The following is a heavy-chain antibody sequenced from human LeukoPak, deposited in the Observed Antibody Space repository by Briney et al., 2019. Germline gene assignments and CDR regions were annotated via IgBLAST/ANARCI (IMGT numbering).Heavy chain of an antibody. CDR3: ARGVREMATIGRYYYYYYMDV. Sequence: SETLSLTCSVSGGSTESHYWSWFRQPPGKGLEWIGYIHYSGSTKYSPSLTSRLTISVDTSKNQFSLKLSSVTAADTAVYYCARGVREMATIGRYYYYYYMDVWGKGTTVTVSS. CDR2: IHYSGST. V-gene: IGHV4-59*11. J-gene: IGHJ6*03. CDR1: GGSTESHY. D-gene: IGHD5-24*01.